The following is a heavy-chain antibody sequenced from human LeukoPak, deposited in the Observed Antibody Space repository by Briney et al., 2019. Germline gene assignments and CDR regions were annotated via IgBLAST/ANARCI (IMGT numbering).Heavy chain of an antibody. Sequence: SETLSLTCTVSGGSISSYYWSWIRQPPGKGLEWIGYIYYSGSTNHNPSLKSRVTISVDTSKNLFSLKLSSVTAADTAVYYCARAGTILGFDPWGQGTLVTVST. D-gene: IGHD3-9*01. V-gene: IGHV4-59*01. CDR3: ARAGTILGFDP. CDR1: GGSISSYY. J-gene: IGHJ5*02. CDR2: IYYSGST.